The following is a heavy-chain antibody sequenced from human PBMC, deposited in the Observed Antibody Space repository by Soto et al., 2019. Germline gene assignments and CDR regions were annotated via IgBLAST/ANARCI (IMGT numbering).Heavy chain of an antibody. J-gene: IGHJ2*01. CDR2: IIPIFGTA. CDR1: GGTCSSYA. V-gene: IGHV1-69*12. D-gene: IGHD2-21*02. CDR3: APGNIVVVTAFAKSSYWYFDL. Sequence: QVQLVQSGAEVKKPGSSVKVSCKASGGTCSSYAISWVRQAPGQGLEWMGGIIPIFGTANYAQKFQGRVSFTAEESPTTASMELVSLGFEDPALYYCAPGNIVVVTAFAKSSYWYFDLWGRGTLVTVSS.